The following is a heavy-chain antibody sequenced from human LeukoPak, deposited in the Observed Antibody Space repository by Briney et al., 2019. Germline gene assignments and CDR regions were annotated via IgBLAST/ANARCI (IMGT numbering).Heavy chain of an antibody. J-gene: IGHJ4*02. CDR1: GFTFSSYS. D-gene: IGHD3-22*01. CDR3: ERDLSYYDSSGYYFDY. Sequence: PGGSLRLSCAASGFTFSSYSMNWVRQAPGKGLEWVSSISSSSSYIYYADSVKGRFTISRDNAKNSLYLQMNSLRAEDTAVYYCERDLSYYDSSGYYFDYWGQGTLVTVSS. CDR2: ISSSSSYI. V-gene: IGHV3-21*01.